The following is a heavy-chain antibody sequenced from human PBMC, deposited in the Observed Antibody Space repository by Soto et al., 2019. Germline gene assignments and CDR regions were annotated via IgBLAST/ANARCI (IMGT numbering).Heavy chain of an antibody. Sequence: GGSLRLSCAASVFSVGSYALSWVRQAPGKGLEWVSTISGSDGKTFYADSVKGRFSISRDTSQSTLYLQMNSLRADDTAMYYCARWSYLDYWGQGTRVTVS. J-gene: IGHJ4*02. D-gene: IGHD3-3*01. CDR2: ISGSDGKT. V-gene: IGHV3-23*01. CDR3: ARWSYLDY. CDR1: VFSVGSYA.